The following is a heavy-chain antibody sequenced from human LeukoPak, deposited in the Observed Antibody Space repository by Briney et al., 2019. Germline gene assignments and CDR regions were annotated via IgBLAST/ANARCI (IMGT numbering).Heavy chain of an antibody. CDR3: ARVFDSGSQAYFYYMDV. CDR1: GGSISSYY. V-gene: IGHV4-59*01. CDR2: IYYSGST. J-gene: IGHJ6*03. Sequence: SETLSLTCTVSGGSISSYYWSWIRQPPGKGLEWIGYIYYSGSTNYNPSLKSRVTISVDTSKNQFSLKLSSVTAADTAVYYCARVFDSGSQAYFYYMDVWGKGTTVIISS. D-gene: IGHD3-10*01.